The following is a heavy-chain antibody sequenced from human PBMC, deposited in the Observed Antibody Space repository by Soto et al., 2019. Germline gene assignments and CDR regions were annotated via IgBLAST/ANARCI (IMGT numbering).Heavy chain of an antibody. CDR2: ISGSGGST. CDR3: AKDYVAAAGPYYYYYYGMDV. Sequence: PGGSLRLSCAASGFTFSSYAMSWVRQAPGKGLEWVSAISGSGGSTYYADSVKGRFTISRDNSKNTLYLQMNSLRAEDTAVYYCAKDYVAAAGPYYYYYYGMDVWGQGTTVTVSS. D-gene: IGHD6-13*01. J-gene: IGHJ6*02. V-gene: IGHV3-23*01. CDR1: GFTFSSYA.